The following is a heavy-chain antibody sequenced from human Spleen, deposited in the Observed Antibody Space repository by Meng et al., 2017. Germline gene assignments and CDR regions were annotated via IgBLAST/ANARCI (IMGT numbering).Heavy chain of an antibody. CDR3: ARAAAGPIRTDY. CDR2: IYSGGST. D-gene: IGHD6-13*01. J-gene: IGHJ4*02. Sequence: GGSLRLSCAASGFTVSSNYMSWVRQAPGKGLEWVSVIYSGGSTYYADSVKGRFTISRDNSKNTLYLQMNSLRAEDTAVYYCARAAAGPIRTDYWGQGTLVTVSS. CDR1: GFTVSSNY. V-gene: IGHV3-66*02.